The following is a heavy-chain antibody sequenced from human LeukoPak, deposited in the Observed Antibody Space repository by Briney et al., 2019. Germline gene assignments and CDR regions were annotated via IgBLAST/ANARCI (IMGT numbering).Heavy chain of an antibody. CDR3: ARNGCRYGHPPCGFDY. J-gene: IGHJ4*02. V-gene: IGHV1-69*13. Sequence: SVKVSCKASGGTFSSYAISWVRQAPGQGLEWMGGIIPIFGTANYAQKFQGRVTITADESTSTAYMELSSLRSEDTAVYYCARNGCRYGHPPCGFDYWGQGTLVTVSS. CDR1: GGTFSSYA. D-gene: IGHD5-18*01. CDR2: IIPIFGTA.